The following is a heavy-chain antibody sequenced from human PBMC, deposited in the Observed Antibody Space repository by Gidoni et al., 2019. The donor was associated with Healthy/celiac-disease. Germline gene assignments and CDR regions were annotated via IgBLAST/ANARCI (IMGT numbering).Heavy chain of an antibody. CDR3: ARDGGSVVVAATYNWFDP. D-gene: IGHD2-15*01. Sequence: QVQLVESGGGVVQPGSSLRLSCAASGFTFSSYGMHWVRQAPGKGLEWVAVIWYDGSNKYYADSVKGRFTISRDNSKNTLYLQMNSLRAEDTAVYYCARDGGSVVVAATYNWFDPWGQGTLVTVSS. CDR2: IWYDGSNK. J-gene: IGHJ5*02. V-gene: IGHV3-33*08. CDR1: GFTFSSYG.